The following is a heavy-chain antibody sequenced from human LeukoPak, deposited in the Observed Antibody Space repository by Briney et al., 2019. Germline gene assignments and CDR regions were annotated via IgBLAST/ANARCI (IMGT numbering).Heavy chain of an antibody. J-gene: IGHJ4*02. CDR2: IKQDGSEK. CDR3: AKDPARGHVGARVDYFDY. CDR1: GFTFSSYW. V-gene: IGHV3-7*03. D-gene: IGHD1-26*01. Sequence: LSGGSLRLSCAASGFTFSSYWMSWVRQAPGKGLEWVANIKQDGSEKYYVDSVKGRFTISRDNSKSTLYLQMNSLRAEDTAVYYCAKDPARGHVGARVDYFDYWGQGTLVTVSS.